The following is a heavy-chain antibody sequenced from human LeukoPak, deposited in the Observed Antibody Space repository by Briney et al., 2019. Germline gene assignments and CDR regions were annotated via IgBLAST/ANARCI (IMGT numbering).Heavy chain of an antibody. CDR2: IRYDGSNK. V-gene: IGHV3-30*02. Sequence: GGSLRLSCAASGFTFSSYGMHWVRQAPGKGLEWVAFIRYDGSNKYYADSVKGRFTISRDNSKNTLYLQMNSLRAEDTAVYYCAKDYSSDYYDSSGYYDYWGQGTLVTVSS. CDR3: AKDYSSDYYDSSGYYDY. D-gene: IGHD3-22*01. CDR1: GFTFSSYG. J-gene: IGHJ4*02.